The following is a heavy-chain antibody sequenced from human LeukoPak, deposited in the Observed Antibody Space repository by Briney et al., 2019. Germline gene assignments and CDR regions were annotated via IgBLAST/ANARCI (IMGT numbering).Heavy chain of an antibody. V-gene: IGHV4-34*01. D-gene: IGHD3-16*01. Sequence: PSETLSLTCAVYGGSFSGYYWSWIRQPPGKGLEWIGEINHSGSINYNPSLKSRVTISVDTSKNQFSLKLSSVTAADTAVYYCARLPRGWGYYYYGMDVWGQGTTVTVSS. J-gene: IGHJ6*02. CDR2: INHSGSI. CDR3: ARLPRGWGYYYYGMDV. CDR1: GGSFSGYY.